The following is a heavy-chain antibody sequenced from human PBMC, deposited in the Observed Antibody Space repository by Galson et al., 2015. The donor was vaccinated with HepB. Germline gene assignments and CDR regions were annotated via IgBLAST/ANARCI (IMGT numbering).Heavy chain of an antibody. Sequence: SLRLSCAASGFTFSRFPMSWARQAPGKGLEWVSYISSDGSRTHYADSVKGRFTISRDNAKDPLYLQMNSLRAEDTAVYYCAYGMDVWGQGTTVTVSS. J-gene: IGHJ6*02. CDR2: ISSDGSRT. CDR1: GFTFSRFP. D-gene: IGHD3-10*01. V-gene: IGHV3-48*04. CDR3: AYGMDV.